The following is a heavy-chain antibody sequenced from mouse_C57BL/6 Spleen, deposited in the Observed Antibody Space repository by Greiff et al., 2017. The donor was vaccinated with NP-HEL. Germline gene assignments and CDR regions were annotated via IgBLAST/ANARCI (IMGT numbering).Heavy chain of an antibody. CDR1: GFTFSDYG. Sequence: EVQRVESGGGLVKPGGSLKLSCAASGFTFSDYGMHWVRQAPEKGLEWVAYISSGSSTIYYADTVKGRFTISRDNAKTTLFLQMTSLRSEDTAMYYCAKAIYYYGSSYGFDYWGQGTTLTVSS. D-gene: IGHD1-1*01. J-gene: IGHJ2*01. V-gene: IGHV5-17*01. CDR2: ISSGSSTI. CDR3: AKAIYYYGSSYGFDY.